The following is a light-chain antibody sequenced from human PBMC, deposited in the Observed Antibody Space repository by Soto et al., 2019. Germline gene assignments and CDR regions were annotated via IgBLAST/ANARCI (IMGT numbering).Light chain of an antibody. Sequence: APATLSVSPGERATLSCRASQTINDNVAWYQLKDGQVPRLVIYGASTRATDIPARFSGSGSGTVFTLTINSLEPEDFAVYYCQQRNYWPITFGQGTRLEIK. CDR2: GAS. V-gene: IGKV3-11*01. CDR3: QQRNYWPIT. J-gene: IGKJ5*01. CDR1: QTINDN.